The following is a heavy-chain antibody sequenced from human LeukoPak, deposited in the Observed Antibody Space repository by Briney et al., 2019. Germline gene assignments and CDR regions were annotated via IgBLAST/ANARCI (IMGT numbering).Heavy chain of an antibody. Sequence: PSETLSLTCTVSGGSVNSDFWSWVRQPPGKGLEWIGYVYYSGSTTYNPSLKSRVTISLDKPKNQFSLKLTSVTAADTAVYYCARHRYPHTYGFDFWRQGTLVTVSS. CDR2: VYYSGST. V-gene: IGHV4-59*08. CDR1: GGSVNSDF. CDR3: ARHRYPHTYGFDF. D-gene: IGHD4-17*01. J-gene: IGHJ4*02.